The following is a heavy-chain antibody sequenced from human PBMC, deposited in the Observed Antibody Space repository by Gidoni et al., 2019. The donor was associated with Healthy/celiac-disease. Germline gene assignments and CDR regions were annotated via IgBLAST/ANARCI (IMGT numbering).Heavy chain of an antibody. D-gene: IGHD1-20*01. V-gene: IGHV3-21*01. J-gene: IGHJ4*02. CDR1: GFTFSSYS. CDR3: ARDRGITGTTPFDY. CDR2: ISSSSSYI. Sequence: EVQLVESGGGLVKPGGSLRLSCAASGFTFSSYSMNWVRQAPGKGLEWVSSISSSSSYIYYADSVKGRFTISRDNAKNSLYLQMNSLRAEDTAVYYCARDRGITGTTPFDYWGQGTLVTVSS.